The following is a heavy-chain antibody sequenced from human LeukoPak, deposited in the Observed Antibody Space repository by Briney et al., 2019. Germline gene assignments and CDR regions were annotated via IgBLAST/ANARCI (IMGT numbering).Heavy chain of an antibody. CDR2: ISYDGSNE. CDR1: GFIFSSYA. J-gene: IGHJ4*02. Sequence: GGSLRLSCAASGFIFSSYAMHWVRQAPGKGLEWVAVISYDGSNEFYADSVKGRFTISRDDSKNTLYLQMNSLRAEDAAMYYCARGQYTSACSPCDYWGQGTLVTVSS. D-gene: IGHD6-19*01. CDR3: ARGQYTSACSPCDY. V-gene: IGHV3-30-3*01.